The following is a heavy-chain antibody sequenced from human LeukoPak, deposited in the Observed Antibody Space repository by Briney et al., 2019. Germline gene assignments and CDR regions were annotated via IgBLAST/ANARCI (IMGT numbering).Heavy chain of an antibody. D-gene: IGHD3-16*01. CDR1: GYTFTNYG. CDR3: AREGLGELTLDY. CDR2: ISTYNGDT. V-gene: IGHV1-18*01. Sequence: ASVKVSCKASGYTFTNYGIIWVRQAPGQGLEWMGWISTYNGDTNYAQKLQGRVTMTTDTSTNTAYMELRSLRSDDTAVYYCAREGLGELTLDYWGQGTLVTVSS. J-gene: IGHJ4*02.